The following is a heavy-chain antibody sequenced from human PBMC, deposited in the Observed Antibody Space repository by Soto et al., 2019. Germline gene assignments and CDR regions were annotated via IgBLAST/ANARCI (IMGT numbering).Heavy chain of an antibody. V-gene: IGHV3-23*01. CDR1: GFTFSSYD. J-gene: IGHJ4*03. D-gene: IGHD3-22*01. CDR3: AKARLYDSPGYFYYFDF. Sequence: EVQLLESGGGLVQPGGSLRLSGAASGFTFSSYDMSWVRQAPGKGLEWVSSISGSGGSTYYADSLKGRFTISRDNSKNTPYPQIHSLRAEDPAVYYCAKARLYDSPGYFYYFDFWGQVTLVTFYS. CDR2: ISGSGGST.